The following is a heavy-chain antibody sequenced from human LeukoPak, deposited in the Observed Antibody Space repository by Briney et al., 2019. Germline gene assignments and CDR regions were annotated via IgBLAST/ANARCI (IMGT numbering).Heavy chain of an antibody. D-gene: IGHD3-10*01. V-gene: IGHV3-48*02. Sequence: GGSLRLSCAASGFTFSSYSMNWVRQAPGKGLEWVSYISSGSSTIHYADSVKGRFTISRDNAKNSLYLQMNSLRDEDTAVYYCARDGSGSYYKYFQHWGQGTLVTVSS. CDR2: ISSGSSTI. CDR3: ARDGSGSYYKYFQH. J-gene: IGHJ1*01. CDR1: GFTFSSYS.